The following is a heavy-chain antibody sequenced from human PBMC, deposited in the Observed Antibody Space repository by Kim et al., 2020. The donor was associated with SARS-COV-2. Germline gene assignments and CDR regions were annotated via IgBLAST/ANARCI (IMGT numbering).Heavy chain of an antibody. CDR1: GYTFTGYY. D-gene: IGHD3-22*01. J-gene: IGHJ4*02. CDR2: INPNSGGT. CDR3: ARDPLTMIVVVSPPGFDY. Sequence: ASVKVSCKASGYTFTGYYMHWVRQAPGQGLEWMGRINPNSGGTNYAQKFQGRVTMTRDTSISTAYMELSRLRSDDTAVYYCARDPLTMIVVVSPPGFDYWGQGTLVTVSS. V-gene: IGHV1-2*06.